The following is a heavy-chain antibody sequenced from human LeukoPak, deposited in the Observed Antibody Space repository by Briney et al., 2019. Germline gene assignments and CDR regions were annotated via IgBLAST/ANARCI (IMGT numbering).Heavy chain of an antibody. D-gene: IGHD3-3*01. CDR2: INHSGST. CDR1: GGSFSGYY. J-gene: IGHJ4*02. V-gene: IGHV4-34*01. CDR3: ARGGDFWSGYYLVLDY. Sequence: PSETLSLTCAVYGGSFSGYYWSWIRQPPGKGLEWIGEINHSGSTNYNPSLKSRVTISVDTSKNQFSLKLSSVTAADTAVYYCARGGDFWSGYYLVLDYWGQGTLVTVSS.